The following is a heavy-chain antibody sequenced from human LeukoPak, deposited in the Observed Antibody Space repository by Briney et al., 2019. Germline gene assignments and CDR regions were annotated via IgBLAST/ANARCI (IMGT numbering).Heavy chain of an antibody. J-gene: IGHJ4*02. Sequence: GGSLRLSCAASGFTFSSYEMNWVRQAPGKGLEWVSYISSSGSTIYYADSVKGRFTISRDNAKNSLYLQMNSLRAEDTAVYYCARARDGYNYDLFDYWGQGTLVTVSS. CDR3: ARARDGYNYDLFDY. D-gene: IGHD5-24*01. V-gene: IGHV3-48*03. CDR1: GFTFSSYE. CDR2: ISSSGSTI.